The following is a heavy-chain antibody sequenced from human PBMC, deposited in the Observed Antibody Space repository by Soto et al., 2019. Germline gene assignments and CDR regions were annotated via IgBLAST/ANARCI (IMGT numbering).Heavy chain of an antibody. Sequence: KVSCKASCYTFTICGISCLREAPGQGLEWMGWISAYNGNTTYAQKLQCRVTMTTDTSTSTAYMELSSLRSEDTAVYYCSRPALVCSSTRCYNWFDPWGQGTLVTVSS. CDR1: CYTFTICG. J-gene: IGHJ5*02. CDR2: ISAYNGNT. CDR3: SRPALVCSSTRCYNWFDP. V-gene: IGHV1-18*04. D-gene: IGHD2-2*01.